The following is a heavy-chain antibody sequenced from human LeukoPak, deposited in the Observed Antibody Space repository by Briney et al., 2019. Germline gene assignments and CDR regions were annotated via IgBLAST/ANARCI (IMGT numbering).Heavy chain of an antibody. CDR2: IIPILGIA. J-gene: IGHJ4*02. CDR1: GGTFSSYA. D-gene: IGHD3-9*01. V-gene: IGHV1-69*04. Sequence: GASVKVSCKASGGTFSSYAISWVRQAPGQGLEWMGRIIPILGIANYAQKFQGRVTITADKSTSTAYMELSSLRSEDTAVYYCARDYYDILTGYYGYWGQGTLVTVSS. CDR3: ARDYYDILTGYYGY.